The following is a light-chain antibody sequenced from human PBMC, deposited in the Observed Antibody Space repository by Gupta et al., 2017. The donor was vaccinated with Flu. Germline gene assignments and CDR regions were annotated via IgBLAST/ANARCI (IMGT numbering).Light chain of an antibody. CDR3: QVVYGSSDHSV. J-gene: IGLJ1*01. CDR2: DDR. CDR1: NIGSKS. V-gene: IGLV3-21*02. Sequence: SSVLTQPPSVSVAPGQTARITCGGNNIGSKSVHWYHQTPGQAPVLVVYDDRGRPSVIPERFSGSNSGNTATLTISRVVAGDEADYFCQVVYGSSDHSVFGSGTKVTVL.